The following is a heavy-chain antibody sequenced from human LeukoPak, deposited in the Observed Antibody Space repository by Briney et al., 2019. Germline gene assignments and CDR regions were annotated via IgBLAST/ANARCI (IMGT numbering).Heavy chain of an antibody. D-gene: IGHD3-16*02. CDR1: GFTFSNAW. Sequence: GGSLRLSCAASGFTFSNAWMSWVPQAPGKGREWVGRFKSKTHGGTTDYAAPVKGRFTISRDDSKDTLYLQMNSLKTEDTAVYYCTTDYVWGTYRYFDYWGQGTLVTVSS. CDR2: FKSKTHGGTT. J-gene: IGHJ4*02. CDR3: TTDYVWGTYRYFDY. V-gene: IGHV3-15*01.